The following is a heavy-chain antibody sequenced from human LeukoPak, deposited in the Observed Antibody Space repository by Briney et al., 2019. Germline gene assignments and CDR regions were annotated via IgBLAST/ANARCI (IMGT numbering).Heavy chain of an antibody. D-gene: IGHD3-10*01. CDR2: IYYSGST. J-gene: IGHJ4*02. CDR3: ARAARGWYFDH. CDR1: GGSISSYY. Sequence: SETLSLTCTVSGGSISSYYWSWIRQPPGTGLEWIGNIYYSGSTNYNPSLKSRVTISVDTSKNQSSLNLTSVTAADAAVYYCARAARGWYFDHWGQGTLVTVSS. V-gene: IGHV4-59*01.